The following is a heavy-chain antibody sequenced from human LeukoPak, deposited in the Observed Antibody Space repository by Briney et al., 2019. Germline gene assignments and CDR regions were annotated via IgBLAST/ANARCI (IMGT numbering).Heavy chain of an antibody. V-gene: IGHV3-9*01. D-gene: IGHD3-22*01. J-gene: IGHJ4*02. CDR2: FRWYSDRI. CDR1: GFTFDDYA. CDR3: AKDLSRAGYYDSSNILGYFDY. Sequence: GGSPRLSCAASGFTFDDYAMHWVRQAPGKGLGWDSGFRWYSDRIGYADSVKGRFIISRDNAKNSLYLQMNSLRAEDTALYYCAKDLSRAGYYDSSNILGYFDYWGQGTLVTVSS.